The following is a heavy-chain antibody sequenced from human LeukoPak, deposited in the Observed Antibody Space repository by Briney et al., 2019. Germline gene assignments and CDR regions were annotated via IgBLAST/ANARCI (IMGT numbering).Heavy chain of an antibody. CDR2: INSNSGGT. D-gene: IGHD3-10*01. Sequence: ASVKVSCKTSGYIFTDYYIHWMRQAPGQGLEWMGWINSNSGGTSYAQKFQGRATLTRDTPISTAYMELSRLRSDDTAVYYCARDWFGLNWFDPWGQGTLVTVSS. CDR1: GYIFTDYY. J-gene: IGHJ5*02. V-gene: IGHV1-2*02. CDR3: ARDWFGLNWFDP.